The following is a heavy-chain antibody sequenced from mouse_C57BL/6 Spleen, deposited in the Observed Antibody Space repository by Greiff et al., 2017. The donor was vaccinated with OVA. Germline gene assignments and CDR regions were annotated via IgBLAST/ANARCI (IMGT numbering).Heavy chain of an antibody. CDR1: GYAFTNYL. V-gene: IGHV1-54*01. CDR2: INPGSGGT. D-gene: IGHD4-1*01. CDR3: ARSGKTGHYLDY. Sequence: QVQLQQSGAELVRPGTSVKVSCKASGYAFTNYLIEWVKQRPGQGLEWIGVINPGSGGTNYNEKFKGKATLTADKSSSTAYMQLSSLTSEDSAVYFCARSGKTGHYLDYWGQGTTLTVSS. J-gene: IGHJ2*01.